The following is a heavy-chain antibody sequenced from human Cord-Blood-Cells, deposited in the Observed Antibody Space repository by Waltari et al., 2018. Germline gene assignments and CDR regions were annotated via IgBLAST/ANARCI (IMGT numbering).Heavy chain of an antibody. CDR2: IIPIFGTA. CDR1: GGTFSSYA. D-gene: IGHD2-15*01. Sequence: QVQLVQSGAEVKKPGSSVKVSCQASGGTFSSYAISWVRQAPGQGLEWMGGIIPIFGTANYAQKFQGRVTITADESTSTAHMELSSLRSEDTAVYYCARADLTWSEYFQHWGQGTLVTVSS. V-gene: IGHV1-69*01. CDR3: ARADLTWSEYFQH. J-gene: IGHJ1*01.